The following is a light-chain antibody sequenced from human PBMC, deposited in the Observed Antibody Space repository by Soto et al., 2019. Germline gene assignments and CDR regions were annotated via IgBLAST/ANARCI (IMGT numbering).Light chain of an antibody. Sequence: EIVLTQSPGTPSLSPGERATLSCRASQSVSSSYLAWYQQKPGQAPRLLIYGASSRATGIPVRFSGSGSGTDFTLTITRLEPEDFAVYYCQRYGASTTFGQGTKVDIK. CDR1: QSVSSSY. J-gene: IGKJ1*01. V-gene: IGKV3-20*01. CDR3: QRYGASTT. CDR2: GAS.